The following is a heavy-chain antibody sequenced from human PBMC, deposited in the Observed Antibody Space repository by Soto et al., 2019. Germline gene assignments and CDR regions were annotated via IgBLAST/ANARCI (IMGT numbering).Heavy chain of an antibody. D-gene: IGHD1-26*01. J-gene: IGHJ1*01. Sequence: EVQLVESGGGLVQPGRSLRLSCAASGFTFDDYAMHWVRQVPGKGLECVSGINWNSGSIGYGDSVKGRFAISRDNAKNYLHLQMNSLSAEDTAFYYCVKDASINRYSGHFRHWGQGTLVTVSS. V-gene: IGHV3-9*01. CDR3: VKDASINRYSGHFRH. CDR1: GFTFDDYA. CDR2: INWNSGSI.